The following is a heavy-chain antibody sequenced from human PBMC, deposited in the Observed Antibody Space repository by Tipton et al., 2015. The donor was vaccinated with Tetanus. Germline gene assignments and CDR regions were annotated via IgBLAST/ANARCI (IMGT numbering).Heavy chain of an antibody. D-gene: IGHD1-26*01. J-gene: IGHJ4*02. V-gene: IGHV4-59*01. CDR3: ARDIEEVGATKYFDY. CDR2: INHSGST. CDR1: GGSISSYY. Sequence: TLSLTCTVSGGSISSYYWSWIRQPPGKGLEWIGEINHSGSTNYNPSLKSRVTISVDTSKNQFSLRLTSVTAADTAVYYCARDIEEVGATKYFDYWGQGTLVTVSS.